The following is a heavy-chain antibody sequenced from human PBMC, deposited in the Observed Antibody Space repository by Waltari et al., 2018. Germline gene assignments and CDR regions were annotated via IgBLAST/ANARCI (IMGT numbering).Heavy chain of an antibody. CDR3: ARDGPIDY. CDR1: GFTFSSYW. CDR2: IKQDGSEK. Sequence: EVQLVESGGGLVQPGGSLRLSCAASGFTFSSYWMSWVRQAPGKGLEWVANIKQDGSEKYYVDSVKSRDTCSRDNAKNSLYPQMNSLRAEDTAVYYCARDGPIDYWGQGTLVTVSS. V-gene: IGHV3-7*01. J-gene: IGHJ4*02.